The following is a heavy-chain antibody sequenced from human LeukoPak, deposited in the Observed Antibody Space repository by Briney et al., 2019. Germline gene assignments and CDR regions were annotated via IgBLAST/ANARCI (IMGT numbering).Heavy chain of an antibody. J-gene: IGHJ4*02. Sequence: GGSLRLSCAASGFTFSSYAMSWVGQAPGKGLEWVSAISGSGGSTYYADSVKGRFTISRDNSKNTLYLQMNSLRAEDTAVYYCAKEPLLWFGELQPYYFDYWGQGTLVTVSS. CDR2: ISGSGGST. D-gene: IGHD3-10*01. V-gene: IGHV3-23*01. CDR1: GFTFSSYA. CDR3: AKEPLLWFGELQPYYFDY.